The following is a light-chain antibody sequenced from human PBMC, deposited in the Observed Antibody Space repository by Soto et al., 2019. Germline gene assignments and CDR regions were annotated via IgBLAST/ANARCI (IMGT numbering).Light chain of an antibody. CDR2: TAS. J-gene: IGKJ1*01. CDR1: QGIGDR. Sequence: DIQMTQSPSSVSASVGDRVTLTCRASQGIGDRVAWYQHKPGKAPQLLSQTASTLVRWVPSRCRGSGSWTDFLLTIDSLPPEYFATYYCLQVHKFPRTFGQGTNV. V-gene: IGKV1-12*01. CDR3: LQVHKFPRT.